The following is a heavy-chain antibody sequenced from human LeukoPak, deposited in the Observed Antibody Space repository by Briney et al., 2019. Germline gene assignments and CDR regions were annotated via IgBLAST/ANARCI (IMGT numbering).Heavy chain of an antibody. CDR1: GFTFSSYW. CDR2: INTDGSST. J-gene: IGHJ4*02. V-gene: IGHV3-74*01. Sequence: GGSLRLSCAASGFTFSSYWMRWVRQAPGKGLVWVSRINTDGSSTTYADSVKGRFTISRDNAKNTLYLEMSSLRAEDTAVYYCARGYSGTYRFGYWGQGTLVTVSS. D-gene: IGHD1-26*01. CDR3: ARGYSGTYRFGY.